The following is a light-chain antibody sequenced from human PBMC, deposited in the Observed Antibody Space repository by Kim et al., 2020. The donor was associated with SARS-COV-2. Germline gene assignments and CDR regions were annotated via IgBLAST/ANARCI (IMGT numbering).Light chain of an antibody. CDR2: DVT. CDR1: SSDVGRYNY. CDR3: SSSASSSTYV. V-gene: IGLV2-14*04. J-gene: IGLJ1*01. Sequence: GESITISCTGTSSDVGRYNYVSWYHQYPGKAPKLMIYDVTKRPSGVSDRFSGSKSGNTASLTISGLQAEDEADDYCSSSASSSTYVFGTGTKVTVL.